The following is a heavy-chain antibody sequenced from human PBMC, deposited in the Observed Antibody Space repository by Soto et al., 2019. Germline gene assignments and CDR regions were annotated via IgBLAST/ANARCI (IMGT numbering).Heavy chain of an antibody. CDR2: IYYSGST. J-gene: IGHJ4*02. Sequence: PSETLSLTCTVSGGSISSSSYYWGWIRQPPGKGLEWIGSIYYSGSTYYNPSLKSRVTISVDTSKNQFSLKLSSVTAADTAVYYCARRFSRLSGIAVAETFDYWGQGTLVTVSS. CDR1: GGSISSSSYY. CDR3: ARRFSRLSGIAVAETFDY. D-gene: IGHD6-19*01. V-gene: IGHV4-39*01.